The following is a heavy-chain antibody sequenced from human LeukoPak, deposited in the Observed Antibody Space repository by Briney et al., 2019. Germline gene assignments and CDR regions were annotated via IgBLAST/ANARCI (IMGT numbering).Heavy chain of an antibody. J-gene: IGHJ6*02. D-gene: IGHD2-2*01. V-gene: IGHV1-2*02. CDR3: ARSRIVVVPAARQNYYYGMDV. Sequence: ASVKVSCKASGYTFTGYYMHWVRQAPGQGLEWMGWINPNSGGTNYAQKFQGRVTMTRDTSISTAYMELSRLRSDDTAVYYCARSRIVVVPAARQNYYYGMDVWGQGTTVTVSS. CDR2: INPNSGGT. CDR1: GYTFTGYY.